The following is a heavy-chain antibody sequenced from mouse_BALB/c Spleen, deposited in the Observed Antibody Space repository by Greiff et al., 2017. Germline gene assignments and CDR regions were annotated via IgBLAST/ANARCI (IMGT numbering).Heavy chain of an antibody. CDR2: IRLKSDNYAT. Sequence: EVKLVESGGGLVQPGGSMKLSCVASGFTFSSYWMSWVRQSPEKGLEWVAEIRLKSDNYATHYAESVKGKFTISRDDSKSRLYLQMNSLRAEDTGIYYCTSGNYWGQGTLVTVSA. J-gene: IGHJ3*01. CDR1: GFTFSSYW. CDR3: TSGNY. D-gene: IGHD2-1*01. V-gene: IGHV6-6*02.